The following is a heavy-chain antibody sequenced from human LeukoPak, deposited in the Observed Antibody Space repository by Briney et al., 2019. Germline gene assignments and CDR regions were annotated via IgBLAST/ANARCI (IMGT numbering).Heavy chain of an antibody. CDR1: GFTFSSYS. D-gene: IGHD3-3*01. V-gene: IGHV3-21*01. CDR3: ARTRVLKGSGYYTAFDY. CDR2: ISSSSSYI. Sequence: GGSLRLSCAASGFTFSSYSMNWVRQAPGKGLEGVSSISSSSSYIYYADSVKGRFTISRDNAKNSLYLQMNSLRAEDTAVYYCARTRVLKGSGYYTAFDYRGQGTLVTVSS. J-gene: IGHJ4*02.